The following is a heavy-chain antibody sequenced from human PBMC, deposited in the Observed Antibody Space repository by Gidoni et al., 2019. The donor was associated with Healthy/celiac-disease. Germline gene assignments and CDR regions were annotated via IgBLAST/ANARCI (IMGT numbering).Heavy chain of an antibody. CDR3: AREEEDSSGWYLGY. CDR1: GGSISSSSYY. D-gene: IGHD6-19*01. CDR2: IYYSGST. V-gene: IGHV4-39*07. J-gene: IGHJ4*02. Sequence: QLQLQESGPGLVKPSETLSLPCTVSGGSISSSSYYWGWIRQPPGKGLEWIGSIYYSGSTYYNPSLKSRVTISVDTSKNQFSLKLSSVTAADTAVYYCAREEEDSSGWYLGYWGQGTLVTVSS.